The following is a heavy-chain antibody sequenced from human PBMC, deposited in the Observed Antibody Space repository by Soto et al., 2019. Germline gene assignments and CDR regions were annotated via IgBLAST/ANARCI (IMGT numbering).Heavy chain of an antibody. J-gene: IGHJ6*02. CDR3: ARGRGGPYYYYGMDV. Sequence: QVQLVESGGGVVQPGRSLRLSCAASGFTFSSYAMHWVRQAPGKGLEWVAVISYDGSNKYYADSVKGRFTISRDNSKNTLYLQMNSLRAEDTAVYYCARGRGGPYYYYGMDVWGQGTTVTVSS. D-gene: IGHD3-10*01. CDR2: ISYDGSNK. V-gene: IGHV3-30-3*01. CDR1: GFTFSSYA.